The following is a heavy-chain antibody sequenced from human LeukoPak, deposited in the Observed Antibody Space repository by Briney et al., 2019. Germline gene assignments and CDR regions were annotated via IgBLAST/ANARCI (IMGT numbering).Heavy chain of an antibody. D-gene: IGHD6-6*01. CDR1: GGSISSYY. Sequence: SETLSLTCTVSGGSISSYYCQPPGTGLECVGYGSTDYSPSLKSRLTISLDTSKNHFSLRVKSVTAADTAVYNCARGHSSLAPRPFDYWGQGIQVTVSS. CDR3: ARGHSSLAPRPFDY. J-gene: IGHJ4*02. CDR2: GST. V-gene: IGHV4-59*01.